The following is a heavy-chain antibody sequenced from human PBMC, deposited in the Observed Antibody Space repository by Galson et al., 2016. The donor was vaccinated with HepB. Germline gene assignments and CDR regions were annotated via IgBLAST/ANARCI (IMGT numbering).Heavy chain of an antibody. Sequence: SLRLSCAASGFTFSNVWMNWVRQAPGKGLEWIGEIYHSGTTHYNPSLESRVTISVDKSKNQFSLKLNSVTAADTAVYYCARNSGGSYLGWFDPWGQGTLVTVSS. CDR1: GFTFSNVW. J-gene: IGHJ5*02. D-gene: IGHD1-26*01. CDR3: ARNSGGSYLGWFDP. V-gene: IGHV4-4*02. CDR2: IYHSGTT.